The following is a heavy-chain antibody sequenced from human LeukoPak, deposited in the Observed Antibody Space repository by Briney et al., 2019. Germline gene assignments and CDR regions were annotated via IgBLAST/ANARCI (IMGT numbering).Heavy chain of an antibody. V-gene: IGHV4-39*02. D-gene: IGHD3-9*01. J-gene: IGHJ4*02. CDR2: IYYSGST. CDR1: GGSISSSSYY. Sequence: PSETLSLTCTVSGGSISSSSYYWGWIRQPPGKGLEWIGSIYYSGSTYYNPSLKSRVTISVDTSKNQFSLKLSSVTAADTAVYYCAREPRFFDGYFDYWGQGTLVTVSS. CDR3: AREPRFFDGYFDY.